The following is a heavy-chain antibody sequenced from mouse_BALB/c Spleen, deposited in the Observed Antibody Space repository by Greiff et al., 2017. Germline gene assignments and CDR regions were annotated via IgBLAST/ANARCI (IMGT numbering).Heavy chain of an antibody. CDR2: IWAGGST. D-gene: IGHD2-14*01. CDR1: GFSFTSYG. V-gene: IGHV2-9*02. Sequence: QVQLKESGPGLVAPSQSLSITCTVSGFSFTSYGVHWVRQPPGKGLEWLGVIWAGGSTNYNSALMSRLSISKDNSKSQVFLKMNSLQTDDTAMYYGARSEVRGRYAMGYWGQGTSVTVSS. CDR3: ARSEVRGRYAMGY. J-gene: IGHJ4*01.